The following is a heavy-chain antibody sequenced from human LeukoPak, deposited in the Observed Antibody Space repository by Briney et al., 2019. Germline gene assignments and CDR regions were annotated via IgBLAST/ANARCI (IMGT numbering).Heavy chain of an antibody. D-gene: IGHD6-19*01. Sequence: ASVKVSCKASGYTFTSYAISWVRQAPGQGLEWMGRIIPIFGTANYAQKFQGRVAITTDESTSTAYMELSSLRSEDTAVYYCARMPSGWYGYYFDYWGQGTLVTVSS. J-gene: IGHJ4*02. CDR1: GYTFTSYA. V-gene: IGHV1-69*05. CDR2: IIPIFGTA. CDR3: ARMPSGWYGYYFDY.